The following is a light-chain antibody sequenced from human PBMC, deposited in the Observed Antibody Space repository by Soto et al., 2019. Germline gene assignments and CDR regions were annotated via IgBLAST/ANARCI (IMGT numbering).Light chain of an antibody. J-gene: IGLJ2*01. CDR2: KDS. CDR1: VLAKKY. Sequence: SYELTQPSSVSVSPGQTARITCPGDVLAKKYARWFQQKPGQAPVLVIYKDSERPSGIPERFSGSSSGTTVTLTISGAQVEDEADYYCQVWDSSSDHRVFGGGTKLTVL. CDR3: QVWDSSSDHRV. V-gene: IGLV3-27*01.